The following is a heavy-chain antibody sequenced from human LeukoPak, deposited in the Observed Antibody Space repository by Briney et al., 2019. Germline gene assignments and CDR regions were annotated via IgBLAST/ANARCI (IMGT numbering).Heavy chain of an antibody. CDR1: GGSIRDYQ. CDR3: ATSYDYKVAPFDP. D-gene: IGHD5-12*01. Sequence: PSETLSLTCAVSGGSIRDYQWSWIRQPLGKGLEWIGHINTNGRTDYNPSLRSRLTFSVDTSRDQFSLKLSSVTAADTAMYYCATSYDYKVAPFDPWGQGTLVTVSS. CDR2: INTNGRT. V-gene: IGHV4-4*09. J-gene: IGHJ5*02.